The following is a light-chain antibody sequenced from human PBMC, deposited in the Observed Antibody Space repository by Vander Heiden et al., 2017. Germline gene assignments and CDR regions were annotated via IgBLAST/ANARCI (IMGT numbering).Light chain of an antibody. CDR1: QNSNNW. CDR3: HQTCSFTFT. CDR2: GAS. Sequence: DIPMTQSPSSVATSVGARVTISWRASQNSNNWLAWYQQRTGKAPKLLIVGASTLQSGVPSRCSGSGSGREFTLTISSLQPEDCATYNCHQTCSFTFTFGGGTEVEFK. J-gene: IGKJ4*01. V-gene: IGKV1-12*01.